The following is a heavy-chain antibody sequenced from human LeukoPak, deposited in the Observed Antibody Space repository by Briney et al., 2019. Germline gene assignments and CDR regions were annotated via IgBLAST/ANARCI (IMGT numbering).Heavy chain of an antibody. CDR1: GYTFTGYY. D-gene: IGHD3-3*01. Sequence: ASVKVSRKASGYTFTGYYMHWVRQAPGQGLEWMGWINPNSGGTNYAQKLQGRVTMTTDTSTSTAYMELRSLRSDDTAVYYCARDIVGYDFWSGYYFDYWGQGTLVTVSS. CDR2: INPNSGGT. CDR3: ARDIVGYDFWSGYYFDY. J-gene: IGHJ4*02. V-gene: IGHV1-2*02.